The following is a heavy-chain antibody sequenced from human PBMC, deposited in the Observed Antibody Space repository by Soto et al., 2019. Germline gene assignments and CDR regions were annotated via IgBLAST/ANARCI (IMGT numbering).Heavy chain of an antibody. CDR1: GYTLTSYG. D-gene: IGHD5-18*01. CDR2: ISAYNGNT. CDR3: TRVDPGESSPFDY. J-gene: IGHJ4*02. Sequence: ASVKVSCKASGYTLTSYGISWVRQAPGQGLEWMGWISAYNGNTNYAQKFQGRVTMTTDTSTATDYMELSSLRSDDTAMYYCTRVDPGESSPFDYWGQGTLVTVSS. V-gene: IGHV1-18*01.